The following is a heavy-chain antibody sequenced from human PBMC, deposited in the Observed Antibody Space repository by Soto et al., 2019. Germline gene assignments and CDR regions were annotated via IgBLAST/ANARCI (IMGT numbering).Heavy chain of an antibody. CDR2: ISAYNGNT. CDR1: GYTFTSYG. Sequence: QVQLVQSGAEVKKPGASVKVSCKASGYTFTSYGISWVRQAPGQGLEWMGWISAYNGNTNYAQKLQGRVTMTTDTATRKAYMELRSLRSDDTAVYYCARVNPTVTHVGWYFDLWGRGTLVTVSS. J-gene: IGHJ2*01. D-gene: IGHD4-17*01. V-gene: IGHV1-18*04. CDR3: ARVNPTVTHVGWYFDL.